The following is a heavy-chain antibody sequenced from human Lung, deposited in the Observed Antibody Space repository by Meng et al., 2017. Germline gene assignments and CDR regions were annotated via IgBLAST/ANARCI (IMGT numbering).Heavy chain of an antibody. Sequence: QVQLVQSGADVKKPGASVTVSCKASGYTFTSYAMHWVRQAPGQRLEWMGWINAGNGNTKYSQKFQGRVTITRDTSASTAYMELSSLRSEDTAVYYCARGEGYCTNGVCSPGYWGQGTLVTVSS. CDR3: ARGEGYCTNGVCSPGY. CDR2: INAGNGNT. CDR1: GYTFTSYA. D-gene: IGHD2-8*01. V-gene: IGHV1-3*01. J-gene: IGHJ4*02.